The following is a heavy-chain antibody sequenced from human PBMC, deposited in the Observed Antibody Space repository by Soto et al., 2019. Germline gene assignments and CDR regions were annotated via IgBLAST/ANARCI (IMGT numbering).Heavy chain of an antibody. J-gene: IGHJ5*02. CDR3: ARALEGTRGYRYENWFDP. Sequence: PSETLSLTCTVSGGSITSGGYYWSWIRQHPGKGLEWIGYIYYSGSTYYNPSLKSRVTISLDTSKTQFSLKLSSVTAADTAMYYCARALEGTRGYRYENWFDPWGQGTLVTVSS. V-gene: IGHV4-31*03. CDR2: IYYSGST. CDR1: GGSITSGGYY. D-gene: IGHD5-18*01.